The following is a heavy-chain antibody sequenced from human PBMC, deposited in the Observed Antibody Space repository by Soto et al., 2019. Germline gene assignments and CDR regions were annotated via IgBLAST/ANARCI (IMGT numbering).Heavy chain of an antibody. V-gene: IGHV1-18*01. CDR1: GYTFTSYG. J-gene: IGHJ5*02. CDR2: ISVKNGNT. D-gene: IGHD1-7*01. CDR3: ARGPITGTNWFDP. Sequence: ASVKVSCKASGYTFTSYGVSWVRQAPGQGLELMGWISVKNGNTNYGQKFQGRVTMTTDTSTSTAYMELRSLRSDDTAVYHCARGPITGTNWFDPWGQGTLVTVSS.